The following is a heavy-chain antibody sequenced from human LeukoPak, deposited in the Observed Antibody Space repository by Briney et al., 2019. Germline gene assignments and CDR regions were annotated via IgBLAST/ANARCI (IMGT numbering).Heavy chain of an antibody. CDR2: IFHTGST. D-gene: IGHD3-22*01. CDR3: ARVVYYYDKDPWFDP. CDR1: GVSIRSSYW. J-gene: IGHJ5*02. V-gene: IGHV4-4*02. Sequence: PSETLSLTCAVSGVSIRSSYWWSWVRQPPGKGLEWIGQIFHTGSTNYNPSLKSRVTIPVDKSKSQFSLKLTSVTAADTAVYSCARVVYYYDKDPWFDPWGQGTLVTVSS.